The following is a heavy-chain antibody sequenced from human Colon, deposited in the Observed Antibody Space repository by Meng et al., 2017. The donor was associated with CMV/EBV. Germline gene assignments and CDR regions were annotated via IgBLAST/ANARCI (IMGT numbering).Heavy chain of an antibody. J-gene: IGHJ4*02. V-gene: IGHV3-7*01. CDR1: GFIFGQYW. D-gene: IGHD5-24*01. Sequence: EGQLMVSGGGLVQPGGSLRLSVAASGFIFGQYWMNWVRQAPGKGLEWVANIRFDGSDKYYVDSVKGRFTISRDNARNSLYLEMNSLRVEDTAVYYCGRGDPDYWGQGTLVTVSS. CDR3: GRGDPDY. CDR2: IRFDGSDK.